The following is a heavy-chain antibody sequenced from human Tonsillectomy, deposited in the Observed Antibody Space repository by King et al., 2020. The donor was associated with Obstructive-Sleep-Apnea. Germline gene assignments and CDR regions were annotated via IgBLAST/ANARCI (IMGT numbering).Heavy chain of an antibody. D-gene: IGHD4-17*01. CDR3: SRDVLDYGDYVPHNFDY. J-gene: IGHJ4*02. CDR2: IKQDGSEK. Sequence: VQLLESGGGLVQPGGSLRLSCAASGFTFSSYWMSWVRQAPGKGLEWVANIKQDGSEKYYVDSVKGRFTISRDNAKNSLYLQMNSLRAEDTAVYYCSRDVLDYGDYVPHNFDYWGQGTLGTVSS. V-gene: IGHV3-7*01. CDR1: GFTFSSYW.